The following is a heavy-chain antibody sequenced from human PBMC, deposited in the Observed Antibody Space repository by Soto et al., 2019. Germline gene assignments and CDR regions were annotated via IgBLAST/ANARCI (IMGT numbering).Heavy chain of an antibody. CDR2: IIPIFGTA. CDR1: GGTFSSYA. J-gene: IGHJ6*02. CDR3: ARDDCSGGSCYSDYYYGMDV. V-gene: IGHV1-69*01. D-gene: IGHD2-15*01. Sequence: QVQLVQSGAEVKKPGSSVKVSCKASGGTFSSYAISWVRQAPGQGLEWMGGIIPIFGTANYAQKFQGRVTITADESTSTAYMELSSLRSEDTAVHYCARDDCSGGSCYSDYYYGMDVWGQGTTVTVSS.